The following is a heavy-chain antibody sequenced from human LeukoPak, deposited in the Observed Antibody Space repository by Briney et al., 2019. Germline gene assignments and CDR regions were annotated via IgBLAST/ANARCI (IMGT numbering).Heavy chain of an antibody. D-gene: IGHD6-13*01. CDR1: GGSISSYY. CDR2: IYSSGNT. J-gene: IGHJ4*02. CDR3: ARDSGGAAANLDY. Sequence: PSETLPLTCTVSGGSISSYYWSWIRQPPGKGLEWIGYIYSSGNTNYNLSLKSRVTISVDTSKNQFSLKLSSVTAADTAVYYCARDSGGAAANLDYWGQGTLVTVSS. V-gene: IGHV4-59*01.